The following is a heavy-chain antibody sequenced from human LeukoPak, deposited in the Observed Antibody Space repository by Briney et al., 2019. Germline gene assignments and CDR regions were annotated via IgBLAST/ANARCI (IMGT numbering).Heavy chain of an antibody. D-gene: IGHD1-26*01. J-gene: IGHJ6*02. Sequence: SETLSLTCTVSGGSISSYYWSWIRQPPGKGLEWIGYIYYSGSTNYNPSLKSRVTISVDTSKNQFSLKLSSVTAADTAVYYCARAPGGWALLRNYYYGMDVWGQGTTVTVSS. CDR2: IYYSGST. V-gene: IGHV4-59*01. CDR3: ARAPGGWALLRNYYYGMDV. CDR1: GGSISSYY.